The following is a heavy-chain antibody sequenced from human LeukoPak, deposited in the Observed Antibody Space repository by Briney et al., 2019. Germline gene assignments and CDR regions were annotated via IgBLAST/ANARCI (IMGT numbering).Heavy chain of an antibody. J-gene: IGHJ4*02. V-gene: IGHV3-30*02. Sequence: GGSLRLSCAASGFTFSSYGMHWVRQAPGKGLEWVAFIRYDGSNKYYADSVKGRFTISRDNSKNTLYLQTNSLRAEDTAVYYCAKDGRVLRYFDWLLGYYFDYWGQGTLVTVSS. CDR1: GFTFSSYG. D-gene: IGHD3-9*01. CDR3: AKDGRVLRYFDWLLGYYFDY. CDR2: IRYDGSNK.